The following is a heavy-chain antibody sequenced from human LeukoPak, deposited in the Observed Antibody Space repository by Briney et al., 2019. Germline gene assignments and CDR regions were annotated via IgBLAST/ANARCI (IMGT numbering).Heavy chain of an antibody. Sequence: GESLKIPCKGSGYSFTSYWIGWVRQMPGKGLEWMGIIYPGDSDTRYSPSFQGQVTISADKSISTAYLQWSSLKASDTAMYYCARRSATGGSSSWYPPDYWGQGTLVTVSS. CDR3: ARRSATGGSSSWYPPDY. CDR2: IYPGDSDT. J-gene: IGHJ4*02. CDR1: GYSFTSYW. V-gene: IGHV5-51*01. D-gene: IGHD6-13*01.